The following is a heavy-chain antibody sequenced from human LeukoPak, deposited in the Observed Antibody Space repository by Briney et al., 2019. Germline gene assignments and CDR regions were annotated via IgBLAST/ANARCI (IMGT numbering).Heavy chain of an antibody. Sequence: SETLSLTCTVSGGSISSYYWSWIRLPAGKGLEWIGRIYTSGSTNYNPSLKSRVTMSVDTSKNQFSLKLSSVTAADTAVYYCARSIAVAGKVNYFDYWGQGTLVTVSS. CDR1: GGSISSYY. J-gene: IGHJ4*02. CDR3: ARSIAVAGKVNYFDY. CDR2: IYTSGST. V-gene: IGHV4-4*07. D-gene: IGHD6-19*01.